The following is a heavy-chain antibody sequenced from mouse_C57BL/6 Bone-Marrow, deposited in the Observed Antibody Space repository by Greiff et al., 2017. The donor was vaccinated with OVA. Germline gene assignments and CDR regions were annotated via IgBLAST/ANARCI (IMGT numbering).Heavy chain of an antibody. J-gene: IGHJ1*03. D-gene: IGHD1-1*01. Sequence: EVQLQQSGPELVKPGASVKMSCKASGYTFTDYNMHWVKQSHGKSLEWIGYINPNNGGTSYNQKFKGKATLTVNKSSSTAYMELRSLTSEDSAVYYCARVFMTTVVADVWGTGTTVTVSS. CDR3: ARVFMTTVVADV. CDR2: INPNNGGT. CDR1: GYTFTDYN. V-gene: IGHV1-22*01.